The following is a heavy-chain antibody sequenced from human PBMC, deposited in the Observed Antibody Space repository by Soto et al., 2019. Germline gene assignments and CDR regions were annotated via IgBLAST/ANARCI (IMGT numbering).Heavy chain of an antibody. D-gene: IGHD5-18*01. CDR2: ISAYNGNT. V-gene: IGHV1-18*01. Sequence: ASVKVSCKASGYTFTSYGTSWVRQAPGQGLEWMGWISAYNGNTNYAQKLQGRVTMTTDTSTSTAYMELRSLRSDDTAVYYCARVTSVDTAMVEYYYYGIDVWGQGTTVTVSS. J-gene: IGHJ6*02. CDR3: ARVTSVDTAMVEYYYYGIDV. CDR1: GYTFTSYG.